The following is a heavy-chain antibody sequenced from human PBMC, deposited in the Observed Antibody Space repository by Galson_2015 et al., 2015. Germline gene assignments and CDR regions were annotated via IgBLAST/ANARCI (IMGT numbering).Heavy chain of an antibody. Sequence: SLRLSCAASGFTFSNAWMSWVRQAPGKGLEWVGRIKSKTDGGTTDYAAPVKGRFTIPRDDSKNTLYLQMNSLKTEDTAVYYCTTCAYCSGGSCYSFDYWGQGTLVTVSS. J-gene: IGHJ4*02. CDR2: IKSKTDGGTT. CDR1: GFTFSNAW. CDR3: TTCAYCSGGSCYSFDY. D-gene: IGHD2-15*01. V-gene: IGHV3-15*01.